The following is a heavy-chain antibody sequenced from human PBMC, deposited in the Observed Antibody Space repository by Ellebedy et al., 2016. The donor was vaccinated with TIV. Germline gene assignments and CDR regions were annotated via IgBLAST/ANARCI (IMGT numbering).Heavy chain of an antibody. Sequence: GGSLRLXXAASGFTFSSYWMQWVRQAPGKGLEWAANIKQDGSAKYYVDSVKGRFSISRDNAKNSVYLQMNNLRAEDTAVYYCARRYMDVWGRGTTVTVSS. V-gene: IGHV3-7*01. J-gene: IGHJ6*03. CDR3: ARRYMDV. CDR1: GFTFSSYW. CDR2: IKQDGSAK.